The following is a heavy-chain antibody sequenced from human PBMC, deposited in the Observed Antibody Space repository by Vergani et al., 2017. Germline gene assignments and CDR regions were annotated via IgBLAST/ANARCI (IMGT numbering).Heavy chain of an antibody. CDR1: GYTFTSYG. J-gene: IGHJ5*02. CDR2: ISAYNGNP. V-gene: IGHV1-18*01. Sequence: QVQLVQSGAEVKKPGASVKVSCKASGYTFTSYGISWVRQAPGQGLEWMGWISAYNGNPNYAQKLQGRVTMTTDTSTSTAYMELRSLRSDDTAVYYCARDCSSTSCYFGNVDPWGQGTLVTVSS. CDR3: ARDCSSTSCYFGNVDP. D-gene: IGHD2-2*01.